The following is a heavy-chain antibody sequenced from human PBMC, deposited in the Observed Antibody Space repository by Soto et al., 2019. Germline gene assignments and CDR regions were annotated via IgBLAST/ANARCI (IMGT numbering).Heavy chain of an antibody. CDR1: GFTFSSYS. V-gene: IGHV3-21*06. Sequence: EVQLVESGGGLVKPGGSLRLSCAASGFTFSSYSMNWVRQAPGKGLEWVSSISRGSDYIYYADSVRGRFAISRDNAKNSVYLQMDSLRAEDTAVYYCARDWGRLGFWESTNCGDAFDLWGQGTLITVSS. J-gene: IGHJ3*01. D-gene: IGHD3-3*02. CDR2: ISRGSDYI. CDR3: ARDWGRLGFWESTNCGDAFDL.